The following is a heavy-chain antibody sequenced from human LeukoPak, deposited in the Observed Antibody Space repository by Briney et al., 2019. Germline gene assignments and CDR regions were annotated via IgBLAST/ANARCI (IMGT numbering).Heavy chain of an antibody. V-gene: IGHV3-48*03. Sequence: PGGSLRLSCAASGFTFSSYAMNWVRQAPGKGLEWVSYISSSGTTIHHADAVKGRFTISRDNAKDSLYLQMNSMRADDTAVCYCARETVSSTVFDSGIRIHYYGMDVWGQGTTVTVSS. D-gene: IGHD1-14*01. CDR2: ISSSGTTI. J-gene: IGHJ6*02. CDR3: ARETVSSTVFDSGIRIHYYGMDV. CDR1: GFTFSSYA.